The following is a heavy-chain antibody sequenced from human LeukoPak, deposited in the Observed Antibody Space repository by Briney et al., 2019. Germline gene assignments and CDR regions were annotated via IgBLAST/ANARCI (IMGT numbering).Heavy chain of an antibody. CDR2: IYSGGST. V-gene: IGHV3-53*01. J-gene: IGHJ4*02. CDR3: ARETVTTVY. D-gene: IGHD4-17*01. Sequence: GRSLRLSCAASGFTFSSYAMHWVRQAPGKGLEWVSVIYSGGSTYYADSVKGRFTISRDNSKNTLYLQMNSLRAEDTAVYYCARETVTTVYWGQGTLVTVSS. CDR1: GFTFSSYA.